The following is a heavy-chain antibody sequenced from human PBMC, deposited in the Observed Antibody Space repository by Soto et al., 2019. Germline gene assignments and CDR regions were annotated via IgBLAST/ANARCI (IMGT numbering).Heavy chain of an antibody. CDR3: ARSSTFYDY. J-gene: IGHJ4*02. Sequence: PGGSLRLSCAPSGFTLPGYSMNWVRQAPGKGLEWVSYISSSSDTIYYADSVKGRFTISRDNAKNLLYLQMKSLRAEDTAVYYSARSSTFYDYWGQGTPVTVSS. V-gene: IGHV3-48*01. D-gene: IGHD6-6*01. CDR1: GFTLPGYS. CDR2: ISSSSDTI.